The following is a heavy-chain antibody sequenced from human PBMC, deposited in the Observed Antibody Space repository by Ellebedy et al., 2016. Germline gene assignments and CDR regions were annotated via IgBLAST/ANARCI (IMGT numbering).Heavy chain of an antibody. V-gene: IGHV3-7*03. J-gene: IGHJ4*02. D-gene: IGHD3-16*02. CDR1: GFTLSSYW. CDR3: ARNRVKLDY. CDR2: IKEDGSEK. Sequence: ETLSLXXAVSGFTLSSYWLTWVRQAPGKGLEWVANIKEDGSEKYYVDSMKGRFTISRDNAKNFLYLQMNSLRAEDTAVYYCARNRVKLDYWGQGTLVTVSS.